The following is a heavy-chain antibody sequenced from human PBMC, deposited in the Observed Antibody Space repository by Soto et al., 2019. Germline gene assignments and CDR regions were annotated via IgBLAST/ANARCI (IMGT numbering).Heavy chain of an antibody. CDR1: GFTFSSYA. CDR3: AKGSPYGSGSYYTPNDY. Sequence: PGGSLRLSCAASGFTFSSYAMSWVRQAPGKRLEWVSAISGSGGSTYYADSVKGRFTISRDNSKNTLYLQMNSLRAEDTAVYYCAKGSPYGSGSYYTPNDYWGQGTLVTVSS. D-gene: IGHD3-10*01. CDR2: ISGSGGST. V-gene: IGHV3-23*01. J-gene: IGHJ4*02.